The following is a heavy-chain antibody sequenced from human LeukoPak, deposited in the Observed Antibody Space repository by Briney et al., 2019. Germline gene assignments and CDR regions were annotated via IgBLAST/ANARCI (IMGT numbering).Heavy chain of an antibody. CDR2: IQYDATNK. CDR1: GFTFSSYA. Sequence: GGSLRLSCAASGFTFSSYAMTWVRQAPGKGLEWLTFIQYDATNKYYADSVQGRFTISRDNSKKTLYLQMNSLRVEDTALYYCTKDIRRGDNYGYDQFAYWGQGTPVTVSS. D-gene: IGHD5-18*01. V-gene: IGHV3-30*02. J-gene: IGHJ4*02. CDR3: TKDIRRGDNYGYDQFAY.